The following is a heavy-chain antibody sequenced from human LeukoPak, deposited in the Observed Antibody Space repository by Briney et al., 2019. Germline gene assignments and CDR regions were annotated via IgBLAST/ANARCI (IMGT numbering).Heavy chain of an antibody. V-gene: IGHV3-21*04. CDR3: AKETIYCSGGSCYHDAFDI. D-gene: IGHD2-15*01. Sequence: GGSLRLSCAASGFTFSSYSMNWVRQAPGKGLEWVSSISSSSNYIYYADSVKGRLTISRDNAKNSLYLQMNSLRPEDMALYYCAKETIYCSGGSCYHDAFDIWGQGTMVTVSS. J-gene: IGHJ3*02. CDR2: ISSSSNYI. CDR1: GFTFSSYS.